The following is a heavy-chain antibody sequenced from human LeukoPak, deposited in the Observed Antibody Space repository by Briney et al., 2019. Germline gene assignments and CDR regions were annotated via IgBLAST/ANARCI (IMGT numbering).Heavy chain of an antibody. J-gene: IGHJ4*02. CDR1: GGSFSGYY. CDR2: VNHSGST. V-gene: IGHV4-34*01. D-gene: IGHD4-17*01. CDR3: ARRRSTVSGYY. Sequence: SETLSLTCAVYGGSFSGYYWSWIRQPPGKGLEWIGEVNHSGSTNYNPSLKSRVTISVDTSKNQFSLKLSSVTAADTAVYYCARRRSTVSGYYWGQGTLVTVSS.